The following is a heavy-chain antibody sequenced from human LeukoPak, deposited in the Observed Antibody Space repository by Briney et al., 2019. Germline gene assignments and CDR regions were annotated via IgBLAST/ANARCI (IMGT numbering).Heavy chain of an antibody. CDR1: GSSISSYY. Sequence: SETLSLTCTVSGSSISSYYWSWIRQPPGKGLEWIGYIYYSGSTNYNPSLKSRVTISVDTSKNQFSLKLTSVTAADTAVYYCARGVPEYYDFWSGYFYYFDYWGQGTLVTVSS. D-gene: IGHD3-3*01. V-gene: IGHV4-59*01. CDR3: ARGVPEYYDFWSGYFYYFDY. CDR2: IYYSGST. J-gene: IGHJ4*02.